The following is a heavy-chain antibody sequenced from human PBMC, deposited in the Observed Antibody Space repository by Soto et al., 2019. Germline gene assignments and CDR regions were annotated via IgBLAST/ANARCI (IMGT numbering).Heavy chain of an antibody. CDR3: TRHVIDCSSTSCSPRSYYYYYMDV. CDR1: GFTFSGSA. J-gene: IGHJ6*03. V-gene: IGHV3-73*01. D-gene: IGHD2-2*01. CDR2: IRSKANSYAT. Sequence: GGSLRLSCAASGFTFSGSAMHWVRQASGKGLEWVGRIRSKANSYATAYAASVKGRFTISRDDSKNTAYLQMNSLKTEDTAVYYCTRHVIDCSSTSCSPRSYYYYYMDVWGKGTTVTVSS.